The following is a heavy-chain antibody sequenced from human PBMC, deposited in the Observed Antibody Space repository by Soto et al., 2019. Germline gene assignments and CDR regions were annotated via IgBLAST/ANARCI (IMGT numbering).Heavy chain of an antibody. J-gene: IGHJ4*02. CDR2: IGTYNGNS. D-gene: IGHD6-19*01. V-gene: IGHV1-18*01. CDR3: ARDAATVASYYFDL. Sequence: QVQLVQSGPEMRKPGDSVKVSCKASGYSFDIDGMTWVRQAPGQGLEWMGWIGTYNGNSDYAQKFQDRVTMTRDTSTTTAYMELRSLRSDDTAVYYCARDAATVASYYFDLWGQGTLVTVSS. CDR1: GYSFDIDG.